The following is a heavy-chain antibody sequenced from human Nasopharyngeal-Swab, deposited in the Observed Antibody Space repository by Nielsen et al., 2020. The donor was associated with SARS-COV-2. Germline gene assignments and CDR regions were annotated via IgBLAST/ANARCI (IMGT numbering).Heavy chain of an antibody. V-gene: IGHV7-4-1*02. CDR3: VRDVMSSSMINWFDP. CDR1: GYTFTNYA. CDR2: VNTTTGTP. Sequence: ASVKVSCKSSGYTFTNYAMNWVRQAPGQGLEWMGLVNTTTGTPTYAQGFTGRLVFSLDTSVSTAYLEISNLKPEDTAVYFCVRDVMSSSMINWFDPWGQGTLVTVSP. J-gene: IGHJ5*02. D-gene: IGHD3-22*01.